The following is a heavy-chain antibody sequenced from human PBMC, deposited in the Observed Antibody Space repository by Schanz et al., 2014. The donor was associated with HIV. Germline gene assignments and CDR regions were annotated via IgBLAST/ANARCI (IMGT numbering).Heavy chain of an antibody. CDR3: AKAGSTVVNWYFDL. V-gene: IGHV3-9*01. D-gene: IGHD3-22*01. CDR1: GFTFDDYA. CDR2: ISWNSGSI. J-gene: IGHJ2*01. Sequence: EVQLVESGGGLVQPGRSLRLSCAASGFTFDDYAMHWVRQAPGKGLEWVSGISWNSGSIDYADSVKGRFTISRDNAKNSLYLQMNSLRAEDTALYYCAKAGSTVVNWYFDLWGRGTLVTVSS.